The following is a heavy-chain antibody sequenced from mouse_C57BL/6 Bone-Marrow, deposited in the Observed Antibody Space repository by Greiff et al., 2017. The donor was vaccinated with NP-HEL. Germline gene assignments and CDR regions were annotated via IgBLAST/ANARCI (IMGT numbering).Heavy chain of an antibody. CDR1: GYTFTNYW. J-gene: IGHJ1*03. D-gene: IGHD3-3*01. V-gene: IGHV1-63*01. CDR3: ARGTLPYFDV. CDR2: IYPGGGYT. Sequence: QVQLQQSGAELVRPGTSVKMSCKASGYTFTNYWIGWAKQRPGHGLEWIGDIYPGGGYTNYNEKFKGKATLTADKSSSTAYMQFSSLTSEYAAIYYCARGTLPYFDVWGTGTTVTVSS.